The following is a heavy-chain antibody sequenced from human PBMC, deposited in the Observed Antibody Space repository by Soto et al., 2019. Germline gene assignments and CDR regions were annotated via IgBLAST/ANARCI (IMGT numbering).Heavy chain of an antibody. J-gene: IGHJ5*02. D-gene: IGHD3-9*01. CDR3: ARARYYDILTGYYVPRFDP. V-gene: IGHV3-33*01. Sequence: QVQLVESGGGVVQPGRYLRLSCAASGFTFSSYGMHWVRQAPGKGLEWVAVIWYDGSNKYYADSVKGRFTISRDNSKNTLYLQMNSLRAEDTAVYYCARARYYDILTGYYVPRFDPCGQGTLVTVSS. CDR2: IWYDGSNK. CDR1: GFTFSSYG.